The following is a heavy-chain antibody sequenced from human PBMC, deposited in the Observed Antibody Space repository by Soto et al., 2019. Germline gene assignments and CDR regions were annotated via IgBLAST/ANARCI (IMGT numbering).Heavy chain of an antibody. J-gene: IGHJ5*02. Sequence: SETLSLTCAVYGGSFSGYYWSWIRQPPGKGLEWIGEINHSGSTNYNPSLKSRVTISVDTSKNQFSLKLSSVTAADTAVYYCARVWKYDFWSGYSGFDPWGQGTLVTVSS. V-gene: IGHV4-34*01. CDR3: ARVWKYDFWSGYSGFDP. D-gene: IGHD3-3*01. CDR2: INHSGST. CDR1: GGSFSGYY.